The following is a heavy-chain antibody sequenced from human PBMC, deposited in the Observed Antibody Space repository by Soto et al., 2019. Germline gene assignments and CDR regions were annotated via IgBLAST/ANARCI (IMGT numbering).Heavy chain of an antibody. CDR2: IIPLFRTA. V-gene: IGHV1-69*01. J-gene: IGHJ6*01. D-gene: IGHD3-16*01. CDR1: GGANENYA. CDR3: ARKSEMAVFCNYGREDEYLQHGMGV. Sequence: SVKLCCEARGGANENYARCWVRQAPRQGLEWMGGIIPLFRTAPYAQKFQGRVTVTADEFTATAYMELRSLRSEDTAVYFCARKSEMAVFCNYGREDEYLQHGMGV.